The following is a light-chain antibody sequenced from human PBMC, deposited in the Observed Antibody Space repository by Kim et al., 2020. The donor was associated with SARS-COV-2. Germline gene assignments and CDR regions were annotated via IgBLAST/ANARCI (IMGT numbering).Light chain of an antibody. Sequence: QSALTQPRSVSGSPGQSVTISCTGTSTDVVSWYQQHPGKAPKLMIYAVSQRPSGVPDRFSGSKSDNTASLTSSGLQAEAAANYNCCSFAGGWVFG. CDR3: CSFAGGWV. CDR1: STDV. J-gene: IGLJ3*02. V-gene: IGLV2-11*01. CDR2: AVS.